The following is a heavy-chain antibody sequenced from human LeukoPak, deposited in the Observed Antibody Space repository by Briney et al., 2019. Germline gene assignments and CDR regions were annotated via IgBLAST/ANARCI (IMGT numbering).Heavy chain of an antibody. CDR3: AKGGYDYIEIGYFDY. CDR1: GFTVSNFA. V-gene: IGHV3-23*01. D-gene: IGHD5-12*01. J-gene: IGHJ4*02. CDR2: LIASSGST. Sequence: GGSLRLSCAASGFTVSNFAMNWVRQAPGKGLEWVSVLIASSGSTDCADSVKGRFTISRDNSKNTLYLQMNSLRAEDTAIYYCAKGGYDYIEIGYFDYWGQGTLVTVSS.